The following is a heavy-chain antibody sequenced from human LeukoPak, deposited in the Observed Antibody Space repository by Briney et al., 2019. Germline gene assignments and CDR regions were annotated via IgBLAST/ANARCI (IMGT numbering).Heavy chain of an antibody. V-gene: IGHV4-34*01. D-gene: IGHD3-22*01. Sequence: SETLSLTCAVYGGSFSGYYWSWIRQPPGKGLEWIGEINHSGSTNYNPSLKSRVTISVDTSKNQFSLKLSSVTAADTAVYYCARDRGYYDGSGYSDWGQGTLVTVSS. CDR1: GGSFSGYY. CDR3: ARDRGYYDGSGYSD. J-gene: IGHJ4*02. CDR2: INHSGST.